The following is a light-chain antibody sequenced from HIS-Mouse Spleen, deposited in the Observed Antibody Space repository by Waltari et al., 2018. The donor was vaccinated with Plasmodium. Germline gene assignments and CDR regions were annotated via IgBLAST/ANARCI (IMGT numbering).Light chain of an antibody. V-gene: IGLV2-8*01. CDR3: SSYAGSNNLV. Sequence: QSALTQPPSAPGSPGQSVTISCTGTRRDVGGYNYVSWYPQHPGKAPKLMFYQVSKRPSGVPDRFSGSKSGNTASLTVSGLQAEDEADYYCSSYAGSNNLVFGGGTKLTVL. CDR1: RRDVGGYNY. J-gene: IGLJ2*01. CDR2: QVS.